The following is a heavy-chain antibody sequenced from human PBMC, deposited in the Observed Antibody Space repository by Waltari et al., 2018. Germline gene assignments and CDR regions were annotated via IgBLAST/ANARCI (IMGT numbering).Heavy chain of an antibody. CDR2: IYYSGSH. D-gene: IGHD5-12*01. Sequence: QLQLQESGPGLVKPSETLSLTCTVSGGSISRSSYYWGWIRQSPGKGLEWIGSIYYSGSHDYNPTLKSRVTISGDTSKNQFSLKLSSVTAADTAVYYCARHWKKSGYRFDPWGQGTLVTVSS. J-gene: IGHJ5*02. CDR3: ARHWKKSGYRFDP. CDR1: GGSISRSSYY. V-gene: IGHV4-39*01.